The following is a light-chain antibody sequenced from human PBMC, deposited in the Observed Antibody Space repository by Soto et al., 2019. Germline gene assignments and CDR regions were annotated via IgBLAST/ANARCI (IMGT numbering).Light chain of an antibody. J-gene: IGLJ1*01. Sequence: QSVLTQPASVSGSPGQSITISCTGSTSDIEAYDLVSWYQQHPGKAPSLIIYEVNKRPSGVSNRFSGSKSGDTASLTISGLQADDEADYYCCSYARASNYVFGTGTKATVL. CDR1: TSDIEAYDL. V-gene: IGLV2-23*02. CDR2: EVN. CDR3: CSYARASNYV.